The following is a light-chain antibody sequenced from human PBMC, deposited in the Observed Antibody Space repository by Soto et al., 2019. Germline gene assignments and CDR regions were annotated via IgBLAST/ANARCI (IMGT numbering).Light chain of an antibody. CDR1: QSVSSN. J-gene: IGKJ4*01. CDR2: GVS. V-gene: IGKV3-15*01. CDR3: QQYYNWPLT. Sequence: ETVMTQSPATLSVSPGERTTLSCRASQSVSSNLAWYQQRPGQAPRLLIYGVSTRATGIPARFSGSGSGTEFTLTISSLQSEDFAVYYCQQYYNWPLTFGG.